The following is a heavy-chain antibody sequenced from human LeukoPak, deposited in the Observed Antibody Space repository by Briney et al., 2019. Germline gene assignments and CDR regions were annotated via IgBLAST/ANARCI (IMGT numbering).Heavy chain of an antibody. CDR1: GGTFSSYA. CDR2: ITPIFGTA. D-gene: IGHD2-15*01. J-gene: IGHJ4*02. Sequence: ASVKVSCKASGGTFSSYAISWVRQAPGQGLEWMGRITPIFGTANYAQKFQGRVTITTDESTSTAYMELSSLRSEDTAVYYCARDCSGGSCAYFDYWGQGTLVAVSS. V-gene: IGHV1-69*05. CDR3: ARDCSGGSCAYFDY.